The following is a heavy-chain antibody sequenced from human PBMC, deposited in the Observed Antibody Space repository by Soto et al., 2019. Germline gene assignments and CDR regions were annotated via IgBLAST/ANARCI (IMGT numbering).Heavy chain of an antibody. J-gene: IGHJ5*02. Sequence: KPSETLSLTCTVSGGSISTFYWSWLRQPAGKRLEWIGRIYTSGYTKYNSSLKSRVTMSLDTSKRQLSLKLSSVTAADTAVYYCARETVAGTDDWFDPWGQGILVTVSS. CDR3: ARETVAGTDDWFDP. V-gene: IGHV4-4*07. D-gene: IGHD6-19*01. CDR2: IYTSGYT. CDR1: GGSISTFY.